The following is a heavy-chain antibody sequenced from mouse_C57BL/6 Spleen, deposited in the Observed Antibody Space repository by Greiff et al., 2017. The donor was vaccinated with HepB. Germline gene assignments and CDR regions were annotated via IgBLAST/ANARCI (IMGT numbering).Heavy chain of an antibody. D-gene: IGHD2-4*01. J-gene: IGHJ3*01. CDR1: GYTFTSYG. Sequence: QVQLNQSGAELARPGASVKLSCKASGYTFTSYGISWVKQRTGQGLEWIGEIYPRSGNTYYNEKFKGKATLTADKSSSTAYMELRSLTSEDSAVYVCARSGGLGEGAFAYWGQGTLVTVSA. CDR3: ARSGGLGEGAFAY. V-gene: IGHV1-81*01. CDR2: IYPRSGNT.